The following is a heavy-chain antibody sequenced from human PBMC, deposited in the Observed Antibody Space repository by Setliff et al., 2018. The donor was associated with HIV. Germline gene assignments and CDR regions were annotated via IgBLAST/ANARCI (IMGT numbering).Heavy chain of an antibody. D-gene: IGHD6-6*01. V-gene: IGHV3-64*01. Sequence: PGGSLRLSCAASGFTFRSYAMHWVRQAPGKGLEYVSSISSNGGNTYYASSLKGRFTISRDNPKNTLYLQMGSLRTEDMAVYYCARDASISSPYDAFDIWGQGTMVTVSS. J-gene: IGHJ3*02. CDR3: ARDASISSPYDAFDI. CDR2: ISSNGGNT. CDR1: GFTFRSYA.